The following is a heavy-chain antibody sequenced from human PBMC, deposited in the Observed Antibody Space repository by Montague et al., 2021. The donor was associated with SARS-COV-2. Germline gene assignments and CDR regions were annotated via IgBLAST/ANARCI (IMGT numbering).Heavy chain of an antibody. J-gene: IGHJ4*02. D-gene: IGHD3-3*02. V-gene: IGHV6-1*01. Sequence: YAVSMKSRITINPDTYKNQFLLQLNSVTTEDTAMYYCARDRDLSTWDYWGQGTRVTVSS. CDR3: ARDRDLSTWDY.